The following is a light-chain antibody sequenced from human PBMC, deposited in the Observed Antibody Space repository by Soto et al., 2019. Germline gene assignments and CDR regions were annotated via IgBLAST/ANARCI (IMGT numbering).Light chain of an antibody. V-gene: IGLV2-14*01. CDR3: SSYTSSTTLSVV. J-gene: IGLJ2*01. CDR1: SSDVGGYNY. Sequence: QSVLTQPASVSGSPGQSITISCTGTSSDVGGYNYVSWYQQHPGKAPKLMIYGVTNRPSGVSNRFSGSKSGNTASLTISGLQAEDEADYYCSSYTSSTTLSVVFGGGTQVTVL. CDR2: GVT.